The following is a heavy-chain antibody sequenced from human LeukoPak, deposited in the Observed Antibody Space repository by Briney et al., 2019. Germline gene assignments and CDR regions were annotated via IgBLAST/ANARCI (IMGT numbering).Heavy chain of an antibody. CDR1: GGTFISYA. V-gene: IGHV1-69*05. CDR3: ARGPGLQFKSYFDY. Sequence: SVKVSCKACGGTFISYAISWVRQAPGQGLEWMGGIIPIFGTANYAQKFQGRVTITTDESTSTAYMELSSLRSEDTAVYYCARGPGLQFKSYFDYWGQGTLVTVSS. J-gene: IGHJ4*02. D-gene: IGHD5-24*01. CDR2: IIPIFGTA.